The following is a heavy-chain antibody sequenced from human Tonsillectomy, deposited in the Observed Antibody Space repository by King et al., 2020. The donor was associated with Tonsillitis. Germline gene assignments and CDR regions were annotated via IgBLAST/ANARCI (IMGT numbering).Heavy chain of an antibody. CDR2: IIPILGIS. J-gene: IGHJ4*02. Sequence: QLVQSGAEVKKPGSSVKVSCKASGGTLSSYSFNWVRQAPGQGLEWMGGIIPILGISNYEQKFQDRVTITADKSTSTVYMELGSLRYEDTAVYHCARGPEFYYDTSGHYYFDYWGQGTLVTVSS. D-gene: IGHD3-22*01. V-gene: IGHV1-69*10. CDR3: ARGPEFYYDTSGHYYFDY. CDR1: GGTLSSYS.